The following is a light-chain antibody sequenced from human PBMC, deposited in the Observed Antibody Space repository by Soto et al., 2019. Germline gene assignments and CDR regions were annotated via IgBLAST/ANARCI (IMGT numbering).Light chain of an antibody. Sequence: QSALTQPPSASGSPGQSVTISCTGSGSDVGFYSYVSWYQQHPGKTPKLILYEVTKRPSGVPDRFSGSKSGNTASLTVSGLXAEDEADYYFSSYAGTNNFHVFGTGTKVTV. V-gene: IGLV2-8*01. CDR2: EVT. CDR1: GSDVGFYSY. J-gene: IGLJ1*01. CDR3: SSYAGTNNFHV.